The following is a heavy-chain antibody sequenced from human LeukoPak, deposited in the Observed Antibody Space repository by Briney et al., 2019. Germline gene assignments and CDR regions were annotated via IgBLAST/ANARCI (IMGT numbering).Heavy chain of an antibody. D-gene: IGHD2-21*02. J-gene: IGHJ3*02. CDR1: GFTFSTYG. V-gene: IGHV3-33*01. CDR2: IWYDGNNK. CDR3: ARDTHAYCGGDCYFKDAFDI. Sequence: GGSLRLSCAASGFTFSTYGMNWVRQAPGKGLEWVAIIWYDGNNKYYADSVKGRFTISRDNSKNTLYLQMNSLRADDTAVYYCARDTHAYCGGDCYFKDAFDIWGQGTMVTVSS.